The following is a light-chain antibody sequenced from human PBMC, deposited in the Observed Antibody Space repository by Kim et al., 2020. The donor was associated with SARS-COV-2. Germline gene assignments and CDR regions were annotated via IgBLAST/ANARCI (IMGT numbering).Light chain of an antibody. J-gene: IGLJ2*01. CDR3: NSRDTSGYRLL. Sequence: AVGQTVRITCQGDSLRNYYAAWYHQKPGQAPVLVIHGENDRPSGIPDRFSGYNSGDTASLTITGAQAEDEGDYYCNSRDTSGYRLLFGGGTKLTVL. CDR1: SLRNYY. CDR2: GEN. V-gene: IGLV3-19*01.